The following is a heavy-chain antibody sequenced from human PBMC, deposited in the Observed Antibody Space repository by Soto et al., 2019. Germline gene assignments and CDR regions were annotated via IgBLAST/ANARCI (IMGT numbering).Heavy chain of an antibody. J-gene: IGHJ6*02. CDR2: ISGSGGST. CDR1: GFTFSSHA. CDR3: AKDWGYCSSTSCHYYYYGMDV. V-gene: IGHV3-23*01. D-gene: IGHD2-2*01. Sequence: GGSLRLSCAASGFTFSSHAMSWVRQAPGKGLEWVSAISGSGGSTYYADSVKGRFTISRDNSKNTLYLQMNSLRAEDTAVYYCAKDWGYCSSTSCHYYYYGMDVWGQGTTVTVSS.